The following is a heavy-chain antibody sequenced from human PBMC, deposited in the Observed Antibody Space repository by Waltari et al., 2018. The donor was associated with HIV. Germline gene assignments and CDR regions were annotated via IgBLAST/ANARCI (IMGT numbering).Heavy chain of an antibody. CDR1: GYTFTSYA. CDR3: ARDGYYYDSSGYSSYFDY. CDR2: INASKGNT. J-gene: IGHJ4*02. V-gene: IGHV1-3*01. D-gene: IGHD3-22*01. Sequence: QVQLVQSGAEVKKPGASVKVSCKASGYTFTSYAMHWVRQAPGQRHEWMGWINASKGNTKYSQKCQGRVTITRETSASTAYMELSSLRSEDTAVYYCARDGYYYDSSGYSSYFDYWGQGTLVTVSS.